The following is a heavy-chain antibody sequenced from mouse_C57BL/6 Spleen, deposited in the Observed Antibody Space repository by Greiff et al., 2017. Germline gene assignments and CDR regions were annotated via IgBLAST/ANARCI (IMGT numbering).Heavy chain of an antibody. J-gene: IGHJ2*01. V-gene: IGHV1-54*01. CDR2: INPGSGGT. CDR3: ARGVPYYFDY. Sequence: VQLQQSGAELVRPGTSVKVSCKASGYAFTNYLIEWVKQRPGQGLEWIGVINPGSGGTNYNEKFKGKATLTADKSSSTAYMQLSSLTSEDSAVXFCARGVPYYFDYWGQGTTLTVSS. CDR1: GYAFTNYL.